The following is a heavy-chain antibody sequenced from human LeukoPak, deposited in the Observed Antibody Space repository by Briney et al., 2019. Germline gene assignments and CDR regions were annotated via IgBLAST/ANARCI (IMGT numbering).Heavy chain of an antibody. CDR3: ARGAVAGTFHLFDY. V-gene: IGHV1-2*02. J-gene: IGHJ4*02. Sequence: GASVKVSCKASGYTFTGYYMHWVRQAPGQGLGWMGWINPNSGGTNYAQKFQGRVTMTRDTSISTAYMELSRLRSDDTAVYYCARGAVAGTFHLFDYWGQGTLVTVSS. CDR1: GYTFTGYY. CDR2: INPNSGGT. D-gene: IGHD6-19*01.